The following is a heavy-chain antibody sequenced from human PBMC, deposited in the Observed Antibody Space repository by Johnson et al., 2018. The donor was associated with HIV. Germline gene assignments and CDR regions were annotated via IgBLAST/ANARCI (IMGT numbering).Heavy chain of an antibody. J-gene: IGHJ3*02. V-gene: IGHV3-30*04. D-gene: IGHD2-2*01. CDR2: ISYDGSNK. Sequence: QVQLVESGGGVVQPGRSLRLSCAASGFTFSSYAMHWVRQAPGKGLEWVAVISYDGSNKYYADSVKGRFTISRDNSKNPLYLQMNSRRAEDTAVYYCARVAPAHDAFDIWGQGTMVTVSS. CDR3: ARVAPAHDAFDI. CDR1: GFTFSSYA.